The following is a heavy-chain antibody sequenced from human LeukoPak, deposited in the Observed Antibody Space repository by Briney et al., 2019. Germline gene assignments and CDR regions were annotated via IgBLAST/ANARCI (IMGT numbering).Heavy chain of an antibody. Sequence: ASVKVSCRASGYTFTSYYMHWVRQAPGQGLEWMGIINPSGGSTSYAQKFQGRVTMTRDTSTSTVYMELSSLRSEDAAVYYCARHYYDSQGNKGFDPWGQGTLVTVSS. CDR2: INPSGGST. CDR3: ARHYYDSQGNKGFDP. J-gene: IGHJ5*02. CDR1: GYTFTSYY. D-gene: IGHD3-22*01. V-gene: IGHV1-46*01.